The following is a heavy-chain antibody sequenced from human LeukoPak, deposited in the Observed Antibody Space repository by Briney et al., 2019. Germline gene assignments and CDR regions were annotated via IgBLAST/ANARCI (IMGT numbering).Heavy chain of an antibody. D-gene: IGHD3-22*01. Sequence: KNGESLKISCKGSGYSFTSYWIGWLRQIPGKGLEWMGIIYPGDSDTRYSPSFQGQVTISADKSISTAYLQWSSLKASDTAMYYCARQKRNYYDSSGYYGGFDYWGQGTLVTVSS. CDR3: ARQKRNYYDSSGYYGGFDY. CDR1: GYSFTSYW. J-gene: IGHJ4*02. CDR2: IYPGDSDT. V-gene: IGHV5-51*01.